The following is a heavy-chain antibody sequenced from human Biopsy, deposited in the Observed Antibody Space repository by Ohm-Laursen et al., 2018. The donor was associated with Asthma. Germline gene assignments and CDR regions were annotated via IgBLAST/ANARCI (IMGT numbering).Heavy chain of an antibody. CDR1: GAYIGSRDHH. J-gene: IGHJ6*02. CDR2: AFWSGTT. Sequence: SETLSLTCTAGGAYIGSRDHHWSWIRQSPGTGLEWIGFAFWSGTTHYNRSLERRLSISIDTTRNEFSMTLRSVTAADTAVYFCARVASYGDLYFGIDVWGPGTTVSVS. V-gene: IGHV4-30-4*01. CDR3: ARVASYGDLYFGIDV. D-gene: IGHD4-17*01.